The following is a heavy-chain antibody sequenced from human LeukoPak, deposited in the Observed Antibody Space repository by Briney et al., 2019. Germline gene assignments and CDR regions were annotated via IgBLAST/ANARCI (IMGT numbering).Heavy chain of an antibody. CDR3: ASLPLDIVVVPAAMEYYYYGMDV. Sequence: SVKGSCKASGGTFSSYAISWVRQAPGQGLEWMGGIIPIFGTANYAQKFQGRVTITADESTSTAYMELSSLRSEDTAVYYCASLPLDIVVVPAAMEYYYYGMDVWGQGTTVTVSS. J-gene: IGHJ6*02. CDR2: IIPIFGTA. D-gene: IGHD2-2*03. CDR1: GGTFSSYA. V-gene: IGHV1-69*13.